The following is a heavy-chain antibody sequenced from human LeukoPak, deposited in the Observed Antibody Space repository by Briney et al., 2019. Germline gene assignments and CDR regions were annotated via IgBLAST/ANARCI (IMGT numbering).Heavy chain of an antibody. D-gene: IGHD3-3*02. Sequence: ASVKVSCKASGYTFTSYYMHWVRQAPGQGLEWMGIINPSGGSTSYAQKFQGRVTMTRYTSTSTVYMELSSMRSEDTAVYYCARDNHYLSGSPYQYGMDVWGQGTTVTVSS. CDR2: INPSGGST. CDR3: ARDNHYLSGSPYQYGMDV. J-gene: IGHJ6*02. CDR1: GYTFTSYY. V-gene: IGHV1-46*01.